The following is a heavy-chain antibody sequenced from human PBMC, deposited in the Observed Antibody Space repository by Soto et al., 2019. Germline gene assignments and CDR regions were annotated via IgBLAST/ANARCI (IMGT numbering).Heavy chain of an antibody. Sequence: TSETLSLTCTVSGDSSSSSTYFWGWVRQPPGKGLEWIGSIHYSGSTYYNPSLKSRVTISADTSKNHFSLKLSSVTAADTAVYYCARHLGEGYFDYWGQGTLVTVSS. CDR1: GDSSSSSTYF. J-gene: IGHJ4*02. V-gene: IGHV4-39*01. CDR3: ARHLGEGYFDY. CDR2: IHYSGST.